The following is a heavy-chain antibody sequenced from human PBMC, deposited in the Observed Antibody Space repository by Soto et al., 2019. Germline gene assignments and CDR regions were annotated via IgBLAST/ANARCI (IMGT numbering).Heavy chain of an antibody. J-gene: IGHJ4*02. CDR1: GYTFTSYY. CDR3: AIGRCERITIFAFDY. CDR2: INPIGGST. D-gene: IGHD3-3*01. V-gene: IGHV1-46*03. Sequence: GASVKVSCKASGYTFTSYYMHWVRQAPGQGLEWMGIINPIGGSTSYAQKFQGRVTMTRDTSTSTVYMELSSLRSEDTAVYYCAIGRCERITIFAFDYCGQGALVTVSS.